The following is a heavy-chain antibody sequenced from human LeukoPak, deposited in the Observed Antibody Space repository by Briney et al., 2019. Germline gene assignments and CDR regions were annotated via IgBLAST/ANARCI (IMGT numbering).Heavy chain of an antibody. CDR3: ARAKPKNMVRGLIMRRESRYYFDY. Sequence: GGSLRLSCAASGFTFSDYYMSWIRQAPGKGLEWVSVIYSGGSTYHADSVKGRFTISRDNSKRTLYIQMNSLRAEDTAVYYCARAKPKNMVRGLIMRRESRYYFDYWGQGTLVTVSS. CDR2: IYSGGST. J-gene: IGHJ4*02. CDR1: GFTFSDYY. D-gene: IGHD3-10*01. V-gene: IGHV3-53*01.